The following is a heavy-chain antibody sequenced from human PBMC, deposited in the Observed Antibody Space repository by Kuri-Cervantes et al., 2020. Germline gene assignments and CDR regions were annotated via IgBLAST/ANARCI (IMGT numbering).Heavy chain of an antibody. J-gene: IGHJ6*02. Sequence: GGSLRLSCAASGFTFSSYAMHWVRQAPGKGLEWVAVISYDGSNKYYTDSVKGRFTISRDNSKNTLYLQMNSLRAEDTAVYYCARHSSRGGMDVWGQGTMVTVSS. CDR1: GFTFSSYA. CDR3: ARHSSRGGMDV. D-gene: IGHD6-13*01. V-gene: IGHV3-30-3*01. CDR2: ISYDGSNK.